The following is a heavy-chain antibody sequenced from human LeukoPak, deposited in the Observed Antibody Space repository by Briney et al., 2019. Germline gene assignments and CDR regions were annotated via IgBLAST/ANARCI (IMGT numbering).Heavy chain of an antibody. CDR2: INPNSGGT. V-gene: IGHV1-2*02. Sequence: GASVKVSCKASGYTFTGYYMHWVRQAPGQGLEWMGWINPNSGGTNYAQKFQGRVTMTRDTSISTAYMELSRLRSDDTAVYYCARGLARSGSYQSPFGYWGQGTLVTVSS. J-gene: IGHJ4*02. D-gene: IGHD3-10*01. CDR1: GYTFTGYY. CDR3: ARGLARSGSYQSPFGY.